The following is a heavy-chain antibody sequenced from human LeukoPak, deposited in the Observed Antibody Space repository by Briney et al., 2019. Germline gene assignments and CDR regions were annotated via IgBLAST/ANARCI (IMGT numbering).Heavy chain of an antibody. J-gene: IGHJ4*02. D-gene: IGHD3-22*01. CDR2: ISAYNGNT. CDR3: ATGGHVRVYDSSAYYGHY. CDR1: GYTFTSYG. Sequence: ASVKVSCKASGYTFTSYGISWVRQAPGQGLEWMGWISAYNGNTNYAQKLQGRVTMTTDTSTSTAYMELRSLRSDDTAVYYCATGGHVRVYDSSAYYGHYWGQGTLVTVSS. V-gene: IGHV1-18*01.